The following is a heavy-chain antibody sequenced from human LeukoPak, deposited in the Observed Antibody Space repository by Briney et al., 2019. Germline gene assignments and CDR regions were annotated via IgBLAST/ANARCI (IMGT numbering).Heavy chain of an antibody. D-gene: IGHD1-1*01. CDR1: GFTFSTYA. J-gene: IGHJ4*02. CDR3: AKASMSGRGYLDN. Sequence: GGSLRLSCAASGFTFSTYAMHWVRQAPGKGLEWISLISWDGGNTYYADSVKGRFTISRDNSKKSIYLQMNSLTAEDTAVYYCAKASMSGRGYLDNWGQGTPVTVSS. V-gene: IGHV3-43D*04. CDR2: ISWDGGNT.